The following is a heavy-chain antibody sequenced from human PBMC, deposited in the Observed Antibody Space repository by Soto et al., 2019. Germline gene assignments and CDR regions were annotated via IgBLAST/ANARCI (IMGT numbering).Heavy chain of an antibody. V-gene: IGHV1-2*04. D-gene: IGHD3-16*02. CDR2: INPNSGGT. CDR1: GYTFTGYY. CDR3: ARGVMITFGGVIVPYFDY. J-gene: IGHJ4*02. Sequence: ASVKVSCKASGYTFTGYYMHWVRQAPGQGLEWMGWINPNSGGTNYAQKFQGWVTMTRDTSISTAYMELSRLRSDDTAVYYCARGVMITFGGVIVPYFDYWGQRTLVTGSS.